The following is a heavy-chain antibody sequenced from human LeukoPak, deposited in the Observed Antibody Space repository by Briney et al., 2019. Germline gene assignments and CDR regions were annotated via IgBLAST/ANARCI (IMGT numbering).Heavy chain of an antibody. CDR3: ATGRDRSQY. Sequence: PGGSLRLSCAASGFTLSSYWMNWVRQAPGKGLEWMANIKQDGSEKYYVDSVKGRFTISRDNAKNSLYLQMNSLRAEDTAVYYCATGRDRSQYWGQGTLVAVSS. D-gene: IGHD3-22*01. CDR2: IKQDGSEK. CDR1: GFTLSSYW. V-gene: IGHV3-7*03. J-gene: IGHJ4*02.